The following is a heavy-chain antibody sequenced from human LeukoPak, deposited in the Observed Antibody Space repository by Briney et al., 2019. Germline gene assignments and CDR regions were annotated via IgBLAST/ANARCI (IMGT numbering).Heavy chain of an antibody. V-gene: IGHV4-38-2*01. J-gene: IGHJ5*02. CDR3: ARGVHDYVLWFDP. D-gene: IGHD3-16*01. Sequence: KPSETLSLTCAVSGYSISSGYYWGWIRQPPGKGLEWIGSIYHSGSTYYNPSLKSRVTISVDTSKNQFSLKLSSVTAADTAVYYCARGVHDYVLWFDPWGQGTLVTVSS. CDR1: GYSISSGYY. CDR2: IYHSGST.